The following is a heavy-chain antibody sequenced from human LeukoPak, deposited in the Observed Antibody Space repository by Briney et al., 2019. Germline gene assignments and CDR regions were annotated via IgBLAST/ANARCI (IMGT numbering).Heavy chain of an antibody. CDR3: VKSGGYATAVRYFDL. Sequence: GGSLRLSCAASGFSFGGYALHWVRQAPGKGLEWVASISWNSGDIVHADSVKGRFTISRDNAKNSLYLQMDSLRTEDTALYYCVKSGGYATAVRYFDLWGRGTLVTVSS. D-gene: IGHD3-22*01. CDR2: ISWNSGDI. V-gene: IGHV3-9*01. CDR1: GFSFGGYA. J-gene: IGHJ2*01.